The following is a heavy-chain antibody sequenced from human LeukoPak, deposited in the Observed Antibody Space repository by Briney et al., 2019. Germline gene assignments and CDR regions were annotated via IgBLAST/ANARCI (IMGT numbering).Heavy chain of an antibody. CDR2: ISAYNGNT. CDR3: ARAHPYYYYDSSGYYFDY. V-gene: IGHV1-18*01. J-gene: IGHJ4*02. Sequence: ASVKVSCKASGYTFTSYGISWVRQAPGQGLEWMGWISAYNGNTNYAQKLQGRVTMTTDTSTSTAYMELRSLRSDDTAVYYCARAHPYYYYDSSGYYFDYWGQGTLVTVSS. D-gene: IGHD3-22*01. CDR1: GYTFTSYG.